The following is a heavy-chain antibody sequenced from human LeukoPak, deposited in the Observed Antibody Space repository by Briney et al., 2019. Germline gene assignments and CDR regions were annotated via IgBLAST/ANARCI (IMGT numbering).Heavy chain of an antibody. CDR3: ARQDGEWEVLGAFDI. CDR1: GYSFTSYW. Sequence: GESLKISCKGSGYSFTSYWIGWVRQMPGKGLEWMGIIYPGDSDTRYSPSFQGQVTISADKSISTAYLQWSSLKASDTAMYYCARQDGEWEVLGAFDIWGQGTMVTVSS. CDR2: IYPGDSDT. D-gene: IGHD1-26*01. J-gene: IGHJ3*02. V-gene: IGHV5-51*01.